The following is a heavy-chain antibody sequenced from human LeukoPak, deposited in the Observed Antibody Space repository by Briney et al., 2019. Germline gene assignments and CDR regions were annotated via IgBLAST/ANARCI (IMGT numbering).Heavy chain of an antibody. V-gene: IGHV4-39*07. CDR1: GGSISSSSYY. Sequence: EPSETLSLTCTVSGGSISSSSYYWGWIRQPPGKGLEWIGSIYYSGSTYYNPSLKSRVTISVDTSKNQFSLKLSSVTAADTAVYYCARALIHSSGWYGRYYFDYWGQGTLVTVSS. D-gene: IGHD6-19*01. CDR2: IYYSGST. CDR3: ARALIHSSGWYGRYYFDY. J-gene: IGHJ4*02.